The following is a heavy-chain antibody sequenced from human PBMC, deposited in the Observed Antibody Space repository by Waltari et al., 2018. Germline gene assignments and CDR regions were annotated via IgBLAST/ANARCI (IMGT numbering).Heavy chain of an antibody. V-gene: IGHV4-34*01. CDR3: ARVVVRGVRPFDY. CDR1: GGSFSGYY. J-gene: IGHJ4*02. Sequence: QVQLQQWGAGLLKPSETLSLTCAVYGGSFSGYYWSWIRQPPGKGLEWIGEINHSGSTNYNPSLKSRVTISVDTSKNQFSLKLSSVTAADTAVYYCARVVVRGVRPFDYWGQGTLVTVSS. D-gene: IGHD3-10*01. CDR2: INHSGST.